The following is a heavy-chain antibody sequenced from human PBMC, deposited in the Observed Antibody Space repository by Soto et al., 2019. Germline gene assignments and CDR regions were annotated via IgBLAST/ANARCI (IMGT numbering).Heavy chain of an antibody. CDR1: GFTFSSYA. J-gene: IGHJ4*02. CDR2: ISYDGSNK. CDR3: AGSYGDYVY. V-gene: IGHV3-30-3*01. Sequence: QVQLVESGGGVVQPGRSLRLSCAASGFTFSSYAMHWVRQAPGKGLEWVAVISYDGSNKYYADSVKGRFTISRDDSKNTPYLQMNTLRAEDTAVYYCAGSYGDYVYWGQGTLVTVSS. D-gene: IGHD4-17*01.